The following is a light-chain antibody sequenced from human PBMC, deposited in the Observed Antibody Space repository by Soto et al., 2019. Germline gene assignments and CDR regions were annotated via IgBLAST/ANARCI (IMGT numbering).Light chain of an antibody. CDR3: CSYAGSSWV. CDR1: SSDVGGYNY. V-gene: IGLV2-11*01. CDR2: DVS. Sequence: QSALTQPRSVSGAPGQSVTISCTGTSSDVGGYNYVSWYQQHPGKAPKLMIYDVSKRPSGVPDRFSGSKSGNTASLTISGLQADDDADYYCCSYAGSSWVFGGGTKLTVL. J-gene: IGLJ3*02.